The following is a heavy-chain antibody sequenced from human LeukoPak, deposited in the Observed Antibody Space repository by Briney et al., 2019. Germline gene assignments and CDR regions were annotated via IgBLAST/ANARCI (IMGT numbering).Heavy chain of an antibody. CDR3: ARRGVVPADPFDP. CDR1: GDSISSSNYY. J-gene: IGHJ5*02. D-gene: IGHD2-2*01. V-gene: IGHV4-39*07. CDR2: VYYSGST. Sequence: PSETLSLTCTVSGDSISSSNYYWGWIRQPPGKGLEWIGSVYYSGSTYYNPSLKSRVTISVDTSKNQFSLKLNSVTAADTAVYYCARRGVVPADPFDPWGQGTLVTVSS.